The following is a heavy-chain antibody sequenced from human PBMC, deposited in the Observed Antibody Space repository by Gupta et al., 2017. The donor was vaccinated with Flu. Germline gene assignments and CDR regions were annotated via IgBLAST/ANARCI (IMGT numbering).Heavy chain of an antibody. Sequence: VQLVESGGGVVQPGRSLRLSCAASGFTFSTLGMHWVRQAPGKGLEWVVLISYEVNDKYYSDSVKGRFTISRDNSKNTLYLQLSSLRTEDTAVYYCVKTPPRYSGHELLFDYWGQGTLVSVSS. D-gene: IGHD5-12*01. J-gene: IGHJ4*02. CDR1: GFTFSTLG. CDR2: ISYEVNDK. V-gene: IGHV3-30*18. CDR3: VKTPPRYSGHELLFDY.